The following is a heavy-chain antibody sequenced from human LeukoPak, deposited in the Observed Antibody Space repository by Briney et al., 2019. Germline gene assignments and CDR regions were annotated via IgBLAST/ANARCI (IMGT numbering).Heavy chain of an antibody. V-gene: IGHV4-39*01. J-gene: IGHJ5*02. D-gene: IGHD2-2*01. CDR3: AQPLVAPTGQLRGDNWFDP. CDR2: IYYSGST. CDR1: GGSISSSSYY. Sequence: SETLSLTCTVSGGSISSSSYYWGWIRQPPGKGLDWIGSIYYSGSTYYNPSLKSRVTISVYTSKNQVSLKLSPVTAADTAVYYCAQPLVAPTGQLRGDNWFDPWGQGTLVTVSS.